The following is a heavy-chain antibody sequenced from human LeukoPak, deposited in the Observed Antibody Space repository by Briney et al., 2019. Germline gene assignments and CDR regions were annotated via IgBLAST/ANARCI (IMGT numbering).Heavy chain of an antibody. CDR1: GFTFSSYG. Sequence: GRSLRFSCAASGFTFSSYGMHWVRQAPGKGLEWVAVISYDGSNKYYADSVKGRFTISRDNSKNTLYLQMNSLRAEDTAVYYCAKIPSATVVTSFGLWGQGTLVTVSS. D-gene: IGHD4-23*01. J-gene: IGHJ5*02. CDR3: AKIPSATVVTSFGL. CDR2: ISYDGSNK. V-gene: IGHV3-30*18.